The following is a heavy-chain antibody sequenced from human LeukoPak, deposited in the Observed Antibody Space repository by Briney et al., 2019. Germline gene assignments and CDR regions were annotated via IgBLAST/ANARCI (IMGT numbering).Heavy chain of an antibody. CDR1: GFTFSSYA. CDR3: ARRIAAAGSFDY. V-gene: IGHV3-23*01. J-gene: IGHJ4*02. Sequence: PGGSLRLSCAASGFTFSSYAMSWVRQAPGKGLEWVSAISGSGGSTYYADSVKGRFTISRDNSKNTLYLQMNSLRAEDTAVYYCARRIAAAGSFDYWGQGTPVTVSS. D-gene: IGHD6-13*01. CDR2: ISGSGGST.